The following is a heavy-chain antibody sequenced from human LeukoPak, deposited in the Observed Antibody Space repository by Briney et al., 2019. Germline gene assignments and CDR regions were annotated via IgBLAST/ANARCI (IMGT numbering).Heavy chain of an antibody. V-gene: IGHV4-39*01. J-gene: IGHJ6*03. CDR2: ICYSGTT. CDR3: ARLRNYYYYMDV. Sequence: ETLSLTCIVSGGSIRSRTYYWGWMRQPPGKGLEGIRSICYSGTTYYTPSLTSRVTISVDTSKNQSSLKLSSVTAADTAVYYCARLRNYYYYMDVWGKGTTVTISS. CDR1: GGSIRSRTYY.